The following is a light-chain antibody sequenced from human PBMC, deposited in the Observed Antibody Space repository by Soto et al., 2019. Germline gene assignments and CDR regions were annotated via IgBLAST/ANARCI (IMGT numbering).Light chain of an antibody. J-gene: IGKJ1*01. V-gene: IGKV1-39*01. CDR2: AAS. CDR1: QSISNY. CDR3: QQSYSTPWT. Sequence: DIQMTQSPSSLSAAVGDRVSITCRASQSISNYLNWYQQKPGEAPIVLIYAASRLQSGVPPRFSGGGSGTDFTLTISTLQPEDFVTYYCQQSYSTPWTFGQGTKVEV.